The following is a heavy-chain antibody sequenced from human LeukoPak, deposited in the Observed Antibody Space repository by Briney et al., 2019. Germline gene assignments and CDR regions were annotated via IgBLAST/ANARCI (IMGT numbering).Heavy chain of an antibody. CDR3: AIDSSGGSTSCKLDY. CDR1: GFSFSSYE. D-gene: IGHD2-2*01. J-gene: IGHJ4*02. V-gene: IGHV3-48*03. CDR2: ISSSGSTI. Sequence: GGSLRLSCAASGFSFSSYEMNWVRQAPGNGLEWVSYISSSGSTIYYADSVKGRFTISRDNAKNSLYLQMNSLRAEDTAVYYCAIDSSGGSTSCKLDYWGQGTLVTVSS.